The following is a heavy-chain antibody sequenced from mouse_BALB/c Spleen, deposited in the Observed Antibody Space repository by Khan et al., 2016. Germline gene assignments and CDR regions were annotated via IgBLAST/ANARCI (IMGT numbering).Heavy chain of an antibody. CDR1: GFSLTSYG. CDR3: AREEYYGTYEYVDV. D-gene: IGHD1-1*01. V-gene: IGHV2-2*02. Sequence: QVQLKQSGPGLVQPSQSLSITCTVSGFSLTSYGVHWVRQSPGKGLEWLGVIWSGGSTAYNAAFISRLSISKNNSKSQVVFKMNSLQANDTAIDYCAREEYYGTYEYVDVWGAGTTVTVSS. J-gene: IGHJ1*01. CDR2: IWSGGST.